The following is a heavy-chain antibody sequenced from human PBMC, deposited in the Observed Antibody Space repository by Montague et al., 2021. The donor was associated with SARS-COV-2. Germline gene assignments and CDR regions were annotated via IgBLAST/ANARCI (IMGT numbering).Heavy chain of an antibody. Sequence: PALVKPTQTLTLTCTFSGFSLSTNGVGVGWIRQPPGKALEWLALIYWDDDKRYSPSLKSRLTITKDTPKNQVVLTMTNMDPVDTATYYCARVRYLDTTFDYWGQGTLVTVSS. V-gene: IGHV2-5*02. D-gene: IGHD3-9*01. CDR2: IYWDDDK. J-gene: IGHJ4*02. CDR1: GFSLSTNGVG. CDR3: ARVRYLDTTFDY.